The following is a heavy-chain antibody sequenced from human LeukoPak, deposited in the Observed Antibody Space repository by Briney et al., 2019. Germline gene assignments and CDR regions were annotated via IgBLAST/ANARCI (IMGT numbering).Heavy chain of an antibody. Sequence: GGSLKLSCAASGFTFSGSAIHWVRQSSGKGLEWVGQIDKKDKGYATATAYAASVKGRFTISRDDSINTAYLQMKSLKTEDTAVYYCTTGGTFTMIVVTPNDGMDVWGQGTTVTVSS. CDR1: GFTFSGSA. D-gene: IGHD3-22*01. CDR2: IDKKDKGYATAT. CDR3: TTGGTFTMIVVTPNDGMDV. V-gene: IGHV3-73*01. J-gene: IGHJ6*02.